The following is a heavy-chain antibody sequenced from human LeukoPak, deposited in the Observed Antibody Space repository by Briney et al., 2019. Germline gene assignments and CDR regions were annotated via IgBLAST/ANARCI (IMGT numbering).Heavy chain of an antibody. CDR3: ARERVIAAAGDGFDS. V-gene: IGHV3-48*02. CDR2: ISSSSTTI. J-gene: IGHJ4*02. Sequence: GGSLRLSCAASGFTFRDYSMNWVRQAPGKGLEWASYISSSSTTIFYADSVKGRFTISRDNAKNSLFLQMNGLRDQDTALYYCARERVIAAAGDGFDSWGQGTLVTVSS. CDR1: GFTFRDYS. D-gene: IGHD2-21*01.